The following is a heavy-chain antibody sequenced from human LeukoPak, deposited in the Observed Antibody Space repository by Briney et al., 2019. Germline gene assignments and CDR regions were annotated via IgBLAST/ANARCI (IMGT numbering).Heavy chain of an antibody. D-gene: IGHD4-23*01. V-gene: IGHV3-30*03. J-gene: IGHJ4*02. CDR3: ARGGPLVNNY. Sequence: GGSLRLSCAASGFTFSSYGMHWVRQAPGKGLEWVAVISYDGSNKYYADSVKGRFTISRDNAKNTLYLQMNSLRVEDTAVYYCARGGPLVNNYGGRGPRVTVPS. CDR1: GFTFSSYG. CDR2: ISYDGSNK.